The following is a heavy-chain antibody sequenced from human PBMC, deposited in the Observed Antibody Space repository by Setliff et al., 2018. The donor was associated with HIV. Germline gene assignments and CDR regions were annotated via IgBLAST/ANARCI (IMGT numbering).Heavy chain of an antibody. V-gene: IGHV4-39*01. CDR3: ARKGDWNYPYDY. J-gene: IGHJ4*02. CDR2: IYISGST. Sequence: PSETLSLTCTVSGGSISSSNYYWGWIRQPPGKGLEWIGYIYISGSTNYNPSLRSRVTISADTSKNQFSLTLSSVTAADTAVYYCARKGDWNYPYDYWGQGALVTVSS. CDR1: GGSISSSNYY. D-gene: IGHD1-7*01.